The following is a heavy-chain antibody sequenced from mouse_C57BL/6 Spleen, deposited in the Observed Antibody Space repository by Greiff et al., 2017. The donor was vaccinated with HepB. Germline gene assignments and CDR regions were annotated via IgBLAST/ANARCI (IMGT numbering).Heavy chain of an antibody. Sequence: QVQLQQSGPGLVAPSQSLSITCTVSGFSLTSYGVHWVRQPPGKGLEWLVVIWSDGSTTYNSALKSRLSISKDNSKSQVFLKMNSLQTDDTAMYYCARQHYDYPNWYFDVWGTGTTVTVSS. V-gene: IGHV2-6-1*01. J-gene: IGHJ1*03. D-gene: IGHD2-4*01. CDR1: GFSLTSYG. CDR3: ARQHYDYPNWYFDV. CDR2: IWSDGST.